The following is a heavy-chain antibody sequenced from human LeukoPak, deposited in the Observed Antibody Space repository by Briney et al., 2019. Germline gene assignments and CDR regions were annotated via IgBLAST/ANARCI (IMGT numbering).Heavy chain of an antibody. CDR1: GGTFSSYA. D-gene: IGHD3-9*01. V-gene: IGHV1-69*05. J-gene: IGHJ4*02. CDR2: IIPIFGTA. CDR3: AGGLRYFDWLLYDY. Sequence: SVKVSCKAPGGTFSSYAISWVRQAPGQGLEWMGGIIPIFGTANYAQKFQGRVTITTDESTSTAYMELSSLRSEDTAVYYCAGGLRYFDWLLYDYWGQGTLVTVSS.